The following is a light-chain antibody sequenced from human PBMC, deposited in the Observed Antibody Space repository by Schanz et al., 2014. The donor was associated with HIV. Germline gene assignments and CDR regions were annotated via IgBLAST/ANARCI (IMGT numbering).Light chain of an antibody. Sequence: QSVLTQPPSVSGAPGQRVTISCTGSSSNIGAGYDVHWYKQLPETAPKLLMFGNNNRPSGVPDRFSGSKSGTSASLAITGLQAEDEADYYCQSYDSSLSGLFGGGTKLTVL. J-gene: IGLJ2*01. CDR2: GNN. CDR3: QSYDSSLSGL. CDR1: SSNIGAGYD. V-gene: IGLV1-40*01.